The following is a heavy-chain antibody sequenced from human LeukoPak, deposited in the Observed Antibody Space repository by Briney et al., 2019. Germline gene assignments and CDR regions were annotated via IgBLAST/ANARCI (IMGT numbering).Heavy chain of an antibody. V-gene: IGHV4-4*07. D-gene: IGHD3-10*01. CDR3: ARDSRSGSYYVV. Sequence: PSETLSLTCAVYGGSFSGYYWSWIRQPAGKGLEWIGRIYTSGSTNYNPSLKSRVTMSVDTSKNQFSLKLSSVTAADTAVYYCARDSRSGSYYVVWGQGTLVTVSS. CDR1: GGSFSGYY. CDR2: IYTSGST. J-gene: IGHJ4*02.